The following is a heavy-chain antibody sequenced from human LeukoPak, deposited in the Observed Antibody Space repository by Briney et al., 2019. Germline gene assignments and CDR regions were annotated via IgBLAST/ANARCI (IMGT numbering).Heavy chain of an antibody. J-gene: IGHJ4*02. Sequence: GGSLRLSCTASGFTFSTYSMNWVRQAPGKGLEWVSYISSSSSTIYYADSVKGRFTISRDNAKNSLYLQMNSLRDEDTAVYYCALVTTVTYHYWGQGTLVTVSS. CDR2: ISSSSSTI. D-gene: IGHD4-17*01. CDR3: ALVTTVTYHY. CDR1: GFTFSTYS. V-gene: IGHV3-48*02.